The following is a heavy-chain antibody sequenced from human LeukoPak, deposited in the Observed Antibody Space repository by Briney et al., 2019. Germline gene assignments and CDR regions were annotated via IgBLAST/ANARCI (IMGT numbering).Heavy chain of an antibody. CDR2: ISYDGSNK. V-gene: IGHV3-30*04. CDR1: GFTFSSYA. J-gene: IGHJ4*02. D-gene: IGHD3-22*01. CDR3: ARWMGDRSGYLTLYFDY. Sequence: GGSLRLSCAASGFTFSSYAMHWVRQAPGKGLEWVAVISYDGSNKYYADSVKGRFTISRDNSKNTLYLQMNSLRAEDTAVYYCARWMGDRSGYLTLYFDYWGQGTLVTVSS.